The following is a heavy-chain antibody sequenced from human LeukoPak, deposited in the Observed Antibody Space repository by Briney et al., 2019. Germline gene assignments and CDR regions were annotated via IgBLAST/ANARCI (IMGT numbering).Heavy chain of an antibody. Sequence: ASVKVSCKVSGYTLTESSMHWVRQAPGKGLEWMGGFDPEDGETIYAQKFQGRVTMTEDTSTDTAYMELSSLRSEDTAVYYCATIQLQDYGGNVGSGDYWGQGTLVTVS. CDR1: GYTLTESS. J-gene: IGHJ4*02. D-gene: IGHD4-23*01. V-gene: IGHV1-24*01. CDR2: FDPEDGET. CDR3: ATIQLQDYGGNVGSGDY.